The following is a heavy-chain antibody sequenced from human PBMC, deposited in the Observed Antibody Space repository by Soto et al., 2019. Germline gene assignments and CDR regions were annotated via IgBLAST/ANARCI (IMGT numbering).Heavy chain of an antibody. Sequence: ETLSLTCTVSVGSFSSGSYYWSWILQPPGKGLEWIGYIYYSGSTNYNPSLKSRVTISVDTSKNQFSLKLSSVTAADTAVYYCARDSRYCSSTSCHYYYYYGMDVWGQGTTVTVSS. J-gene: IGHJ6*02. D-gene: IGHD2-2*01. CDR3: ARDSRYCSSTSCHYYYYYGMDV. CDR1: VGSFSSGSYY. CDR2: IYYSGST. V-gene: IGHV4-61*01.